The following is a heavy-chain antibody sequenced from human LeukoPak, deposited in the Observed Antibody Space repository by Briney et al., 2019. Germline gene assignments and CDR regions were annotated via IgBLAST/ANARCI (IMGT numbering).Heavy chain of an antibody. V-gene: IGHV4-39*01. CDR3: ARGWGDGYNYHYFDY. J-gene: IGHJ4*02. CDR2: IYYSGST. CDR1: GGSISSSSFY. Sequence: PAETLSLTCTVSGGSISSSSFYWGWIRQPPGKGLEWIGSIYYSGSTYYNPSLKSRVTISVDTSKNQSSLKLSSVTAADTAVYYCARGWGDGYNYHYFDYWGQGTLAMVSS. D-gene: IGHD5-24*01.